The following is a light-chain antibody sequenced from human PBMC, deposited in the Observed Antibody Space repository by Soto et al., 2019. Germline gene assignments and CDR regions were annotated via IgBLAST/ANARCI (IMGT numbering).Light chain of an antibody. J-gene: IGKJ5*01. CDR3: QQYDSFSIT. V-gene: IGKV1-5*01. Sequence: DIQMTQSPSTLSASVGDRVTITCRASQRISTWLAWYQQKPGQAPNLLMHDASTLEPGVPSRFRGSGSGTVFTLTISNLQPDDFATYYCQQYDSFSITFGQGTRLEIK. CDR1: QRISTW. CDR2: DAS.